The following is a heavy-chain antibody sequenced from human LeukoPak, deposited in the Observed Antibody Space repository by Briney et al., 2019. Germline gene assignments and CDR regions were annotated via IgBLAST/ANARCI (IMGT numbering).Heavy chain of an antibody. CDR3: ARGGYNYGYALDI. CDR1: GFTFRSYE. V-gene: IGHV3-48*03. J-gene: IGHJ3*02. D-gene: IGHD5-24*01. Sequence: QPGGSLRLSCAASGFTFRSYEMNWVRQAPGKGLEWVSYISGSGSTIHYADFVKGRFTISRDNAKNSLFLQMNSLRAEDTAVYYCARGGYNYGYALDIWGQGTMVTASS. CDR2: ISGSGSTI.